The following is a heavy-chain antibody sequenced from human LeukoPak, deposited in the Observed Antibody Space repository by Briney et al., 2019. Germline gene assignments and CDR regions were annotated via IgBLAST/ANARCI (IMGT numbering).Heavy chain of an antibody. CDR3: ARALYYSSGYFFFDY. CDR1: GGSFSGYY. V-gene: IGHV4-34*01. CDR2: INHSGST. J-gene: IGHJ4*02. D-gene: IGHD3-22*01. Sequence: PSETLSLTCAVYGGSFSGYYWSWIRQPPGKGLEWIGEINHSGSTNYNPSLKSRVTISVDPSKNQFSLKLSSVTAADTAVYYCARALYYSSGYFFFDYWGQGILVTVSS.